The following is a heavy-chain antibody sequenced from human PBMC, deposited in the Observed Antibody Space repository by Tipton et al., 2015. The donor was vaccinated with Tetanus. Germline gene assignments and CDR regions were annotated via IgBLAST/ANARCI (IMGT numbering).Heavy chain of an antibody. J-gene: IGHJ4*02. CDR3: ARAPNRISRASDY. D-gene: IGHD1-14*01. Sequence: QSGAEVKKPGSSVKVSCKASGGTFTNYAPSWVRQAPGQGLEWVGGITPIFGTTNSAPKFQGRVTITADGSTNTAYMELSSLRSDDSAVYYCARAPNRISRASDYWGQGPQIIVSS. CDR1: GGTFTNYA. CDR2: ITPIFGTT. V-gene: IGHV1-69*01.